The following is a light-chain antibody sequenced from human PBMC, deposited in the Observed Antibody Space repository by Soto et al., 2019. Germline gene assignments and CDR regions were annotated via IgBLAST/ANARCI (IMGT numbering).Light chain of an antibody. CDR2: EVS. V-gene: IGLV2-23*02. Sequence: QSALTQPASVSGSPGQSITISCTGTSSDVGSHNLVSWYQQHPGQAPKLMIYEVSKRPLGVSTRFSASKSGNTASLTISGLQAEDEAVYYCCSYGGSRAVFGGGTKLTVL. CDR3: CSYGGSRAV. J-gene: IGLJ7*01. CDR1: SSDVGSHNL.